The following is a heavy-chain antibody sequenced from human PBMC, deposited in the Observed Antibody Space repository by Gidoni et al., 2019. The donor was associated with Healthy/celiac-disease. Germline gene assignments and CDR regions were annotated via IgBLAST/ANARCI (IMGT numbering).Heavy chain of an antibody. Sequence: QLQLQESGPGLVKPSEPLSLTCTVSGGSISSSSYYWGWIRQPPGKGLELIGSIYYSGRTYYNPSLKSRVTISVDTSKNQFSLKLSSVTAADTAVYYCARRREVLSAAGEWAYYFDYWGQGTLVTVSS. CDR1: GGSISSSSYY. CDR2: IYYSGRT. V-gene: IGHV4-39*01. D-gene: IGHD6-13*01. J-gene: IGHJ4*02. CDR3: ARRREVLSAAGEWAYYFDY.